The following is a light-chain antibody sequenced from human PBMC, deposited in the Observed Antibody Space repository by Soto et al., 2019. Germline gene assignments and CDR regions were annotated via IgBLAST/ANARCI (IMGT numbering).Light chain of an antibody. CDR1: QSVPRSY. Sequence: EIVLTQSPGTLSLSPGERATPSCRAGQSVPRSYLAWYQQKPGQAPRLLIYGTSSRATGIPDRFSGSGSGTDFTLTISRLEPEDFAVFYCQQYGSSITFGQGTRLEIK. V-gene: IGKV3-20*01. CDR2: GTS. CDR3: QQYGSSIT. J-gene: IGKJ5*01.